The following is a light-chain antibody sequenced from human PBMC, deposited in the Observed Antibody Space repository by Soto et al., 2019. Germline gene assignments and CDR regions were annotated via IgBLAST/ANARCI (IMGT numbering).Light chain of an antibody. CDR2: EVT. CDR3: TSYTTSDTLL. V-gene: IGLV2-14*01. CDR1: SSDVGRYNY. J-gene: IGLJ2*01. Sequence: QSALTQPASVSGSPGQSITISCSGTSSDVGRYNYVSWYQRHPGKAPKLIIYEVTNRPSGVSDRFSASKSGNTASLTISGLQPEDEADYYCTSYTTSDTLLFGGGTKVTVL.